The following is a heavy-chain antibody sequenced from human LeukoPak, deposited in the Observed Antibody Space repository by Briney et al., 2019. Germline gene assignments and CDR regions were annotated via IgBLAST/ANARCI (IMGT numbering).Heavy chain of an antibody. Sequence: GGSLRLSCAGSGFTFSSYGMHWVRQAPGKGLEWVAFIRYDGSNKYYADSVKGRFTISRDNSKNTLYLQMNSLRAEDTAVYYCAKDLVGGVVVSSGFDPWGQGTLVTVSS. CDR2: IRYDGSNK. V-gene: IGHV3-30*02. CDR1: GFTFSSYG. D-gene: IGHD3-22*01. J-gene: IGHJ5*02. CDR3: AKDLVGGVVVSSGFDP.